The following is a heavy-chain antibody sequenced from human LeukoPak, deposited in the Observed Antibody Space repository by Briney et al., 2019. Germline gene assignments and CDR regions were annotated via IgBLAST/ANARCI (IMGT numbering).Heavy chain of an antibody. J-gene: IGHJ3*02. D-gene: IGHD7-27*01. CDR2: INPNSGGT. CDR1: GYTSTGYY. CDR3: ARDGDAGAFDI. V-gene: IGHV1-2*02. Sequence: ASVKVSSTASGYTSTGYYMHWVRQAPGPGLEWMGWINPNSGGTNYAQKFQGRVTMTRDTSISTVYMELSRLRSDDTAVYYCARDGDAGAFDIWGQGTMVTASS.